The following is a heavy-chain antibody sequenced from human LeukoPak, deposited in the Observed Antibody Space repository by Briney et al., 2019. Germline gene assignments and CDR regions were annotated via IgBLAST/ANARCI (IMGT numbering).Heavy chain of an antibody. V-gene: IGHV3-23*01. CDR2: SRSGGANN. CDR1: GFTISDYG. D-gene: IGHD4-17*01. J-gene: IGHJ3*01. Sequence: GGSLRLSCAASGFTISDYGLVWVRQAPGQGLEWVSGSRSGGANNFYADAVKGRFTISRDNSKNSLYLQTTSLRADDTAVYYCGRDPNGDYLGAFEFWGHGTTVIVSS. CDR3: GRDPNGDYLGAFEF.